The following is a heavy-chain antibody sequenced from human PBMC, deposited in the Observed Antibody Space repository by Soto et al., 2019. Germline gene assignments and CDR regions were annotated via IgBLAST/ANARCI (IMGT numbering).Heavy chain of an antibody. CDR1: GFTFGSYA. Sequence: GGSLRLSCAASGFTFGSYAMSWVRQAPGKGLEWVSAISGSGGSTYYADSVKGRFTISRDNSKNTLYLQMNSLRAEDTAVYYGLIGYSGSAFFDYWGKGNLVTV. V-gene: IGHV3-23*01. CDR2: ISGSGGST. J-gene: IGHJ4*02. D-gene: IGHD5-12*01. CDR3: LIGYSGSAFFDY.